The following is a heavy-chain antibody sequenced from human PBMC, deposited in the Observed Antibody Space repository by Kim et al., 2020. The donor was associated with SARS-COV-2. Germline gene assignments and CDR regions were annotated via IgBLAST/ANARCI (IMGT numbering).Heavy chain of an antibody. D-gene: IGHD5-12*01. V-gene: IGHV4-39*01. CDR1: GGSISSSSHY. Sequence: SETLSLTCTVSGGSISSSSHYWAWVRQPPGKGLEWIGSMSFDGTTYYNLSLKSRVTMSVDTSNNHFSLRLRSVTAADTAVYYCARHLRGATIYFDYWGQGTLVTVSS. J-gene: IGHJ4*02. CDR2: MSFDGTT. CDR3: ARHLRGATIYFDY.